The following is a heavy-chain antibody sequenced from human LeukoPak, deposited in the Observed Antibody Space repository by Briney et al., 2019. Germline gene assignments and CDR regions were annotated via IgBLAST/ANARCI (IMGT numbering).Heavy chain of an antibody. CDR3: ARRAWASSNWYFDY. D-gene: IGHD4-11*01. J-gene: IGHJ4*02. Sequence: GESLKISCKGFGVGFTSDWIGWGRQMPGRGLEWRGGVYPSGSDTTYTPSFEGQVTISADKSISTAYLQLSSLKASDTAMYYCARRAWASSNWYFDYWGQGTLVTVSS. V-gene: IGHV5-51*01. CDR1: GVGFTSDW. CDR2: VYPSGSDT.